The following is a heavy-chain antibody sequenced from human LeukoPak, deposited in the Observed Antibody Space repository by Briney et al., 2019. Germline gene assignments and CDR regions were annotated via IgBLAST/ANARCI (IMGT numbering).Heavy chain of an antibody. J-gene: IGHJ4*02. CDR3: ARPDCSSTSCYTLQY. CDR1: GFTFRSYT. Sequence: GGSLRLSCAASGFTFRSYTMRWVRQAPGKGLEWISAISDSGDTTDYADSVRGRFTVSRDNAKDTLYLQMNSLRAEDTAVYYCARPDCSSTSCYTLQYWGQGTLVTVSS. D-gene: IGHD2-2*01. CDR2: ISDSGDTT. V-gene: IGHV3-23*01.